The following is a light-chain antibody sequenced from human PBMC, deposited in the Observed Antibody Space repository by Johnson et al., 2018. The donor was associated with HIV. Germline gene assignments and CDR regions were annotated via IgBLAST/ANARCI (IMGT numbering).Light chain of an antibody. CDR2: ENN. Sequence: HSVLTQPPSVSAAPGQKVTISCSGTNSNIGNNFVSWYQQFPGTAPRLLIYENNKRPSGIPDRFSGSKSGTSATLGITGLQTGVEADYYCGTWDSSLSAGGYVFGTGTKVTVL. V-gene: IGLV1-51*02. CDR3: GTWDSSLSAGGYV. J-gene: IGLJ1*01. CDR1: NSNIGNNF.